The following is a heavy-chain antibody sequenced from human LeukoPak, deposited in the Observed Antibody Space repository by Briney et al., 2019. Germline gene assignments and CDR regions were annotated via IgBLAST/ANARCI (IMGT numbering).Heavy chain of an antibody. CDR1: GYTFTSYG. D-gene: IGHD1-26*01. J-gene: IGHJ4*02. CDR2: ISAYSGNT. CDR3: ARGRSGSYYDSFDY. Sequence: ASVKVSCKASGYTFTSYGISWVRQAPGQGLEWMGWISAYSGNTNYAQKLQGRVTMTTDTSTSTAYMELRSLRSDDTAVYYCARGRSGSYYDSFDYWGQGTLVTVSS. V-gene: IGHV1-18*04.